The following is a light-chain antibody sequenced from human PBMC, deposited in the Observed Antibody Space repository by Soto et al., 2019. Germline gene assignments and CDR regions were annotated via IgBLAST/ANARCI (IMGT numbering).Light chain of an antibody. V-gene: IGLV2-11*01. J-gene: IGLJ1*01. CDR2: DVT. CDR1: SNDVGAYHY. Sequence: QSALTRPRSVSGSPGQSVTISCTGTSNDVGAYHYVSWYQHHPGKAPKLIIYDVTQRPSGIPDRFSGSESGNTASLTISGLQADDEADYHCCSYADNYFYVFGTGTKVTVL. CDR3: CSYADNYFYV.